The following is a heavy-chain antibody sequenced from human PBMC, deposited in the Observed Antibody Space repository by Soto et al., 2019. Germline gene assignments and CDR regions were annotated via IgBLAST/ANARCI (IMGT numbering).Heavy chain of an antibody. CDR3: AKVSRGNAFDL. Sequence: EVQLLESGGVLVQPGGSLRLSCAASGFTFSSYAMSWVRQAPGKGLEWVSAISGSGGSTYYADSVKGRFSISRDNSKNTLYLQVNSLRTEDTAVYYCAKVSRGNAFDLWGQGPMVTVST. J-gene: IGHJ3*01. CDR1: GFTFSSYA. V-gene: IGHV3-23*01. CDR2: ISGSGGST.